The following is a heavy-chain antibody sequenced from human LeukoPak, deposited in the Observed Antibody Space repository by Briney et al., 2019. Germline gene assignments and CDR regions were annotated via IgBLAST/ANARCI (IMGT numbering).Heavy chain of an antibody. CDR2: IYYSGST. CDR3: ARVLVPAAIDHYYYGMDV. V-gene: IGHV4-59*01. Sequence: SETLSLTCTVSGGSISSYYWSWIRQPPGKGLEWIGYIYYSGSTNYNPSLKSRVTISVDTSKNQFSLKLSSVTAADTAVYYCARVLVPAAIDHYYYGMDVWGQGTTVTVSS. CDR1: GGSISSYY. J-gene: IGHJ6*02. D-gene: IGHD2-2*02.